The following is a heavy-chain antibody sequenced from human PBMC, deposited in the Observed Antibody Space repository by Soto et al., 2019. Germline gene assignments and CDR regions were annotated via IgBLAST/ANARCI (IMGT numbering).Heavy chain of an antibody. V-gene: IGHV3-21*01. J-gene: IGHJ3*02. CDR3: AREGGMVQPRGGTLRRDFDI. Sequence: EVQLVESGGGLVKPGGSLRLSCAASGFTFSSYSMNWVRQAPGKGLEWVSSISSSSSYIYYADSVKGRFTISRDNAKNTLYLQTNSLRAEDTAVYYCAREGGMVQPRGGTLRRDFDIWGQGTMVTVSS. D-gene: IGHD3-10*01. CDR1: GFTFSSYS. CDR2: ISSSSSYI.